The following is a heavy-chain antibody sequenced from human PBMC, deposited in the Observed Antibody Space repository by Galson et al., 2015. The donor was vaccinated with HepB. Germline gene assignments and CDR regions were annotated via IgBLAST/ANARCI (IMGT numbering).Heavy chain of an antibody. D-gene: IGHD1-7*01. Sequence: SLRLSCAASGFTFSDYYMSWIRQAPGKGLEWVSYISSTSTYTNYADSVRGRFTISRDNAKNSLYLQMNSLRAEDTAVYYCAKSGMTGTTVFDYWGQGTLVTVSS. V-gene: IGHV3-11*06. CDR2: ISSTSTYT. CDR3: AKSGMTGTTVFDY. J-gene: IGHJ4*02. CDR1: GFTFSDYY.